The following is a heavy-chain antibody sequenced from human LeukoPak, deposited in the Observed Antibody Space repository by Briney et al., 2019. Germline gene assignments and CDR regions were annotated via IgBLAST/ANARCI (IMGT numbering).Heavy chain of an antibody. CDR1: GGTFISYA. V-gene: IGHV1-69*04. D-gene: IGHD3-10*01. CDR2: IIPILGIA. Sequence: SVTVSCKASGGTFISYAISWVRQAPGQGLEWMGRIIPILGIANYAQKFQGRVTITADKSTSTAYMELSSLRSEDTAVYYCARVAVRGVTPYYFDYWGQGTLVTVSS. CDR3: ARVAVRGVTPYYFDY. J-gene: IGHJ4*02.